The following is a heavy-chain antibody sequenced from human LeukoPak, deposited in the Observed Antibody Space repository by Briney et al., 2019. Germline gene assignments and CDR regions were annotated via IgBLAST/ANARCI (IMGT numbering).Heavy chain of an antibody. CDR3: ARSGSISSSWYRWFDP. V-gene: IGHV1-18*01. J-gene: IGHJ5*02. Sequence: ASVKVSCKASGYTFTSYGISWVRQAPGQGLEWMGWISAYNGNTNYAQKLQGRVTMTTDTSTSTAYMELRSLRSDDTAVYYCARSGSISSSWYRWFDPWGQGTLVTVSS. CDR2: ISAYNGNT. D-gene: IGHD6-13*01. CDR1: GYTFTSYG.